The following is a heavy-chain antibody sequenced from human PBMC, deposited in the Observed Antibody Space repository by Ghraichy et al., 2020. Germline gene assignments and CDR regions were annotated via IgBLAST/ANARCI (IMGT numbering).Heavy chain of an antibody. CDR3: ARIEWIPRRYYDSSGYYYIDY. CDR1: GYSIRSGYY. Sequence: SETLSLTCAVSGYSIRSGYYWGWIRQPPGKGLEWIGSIYHSGSTYYNPSLKSRVTISVDTSKNQFSLKLSSVTAADTAVYYCARIEWIPRRYYDSSGYYYIDYWGQGTLVTVSS. J-gene: IGHJ4*02. V-gene: IGHV4-38-2*01. D-gene: IGHD3-22*01. CDR2: IYHSGST.